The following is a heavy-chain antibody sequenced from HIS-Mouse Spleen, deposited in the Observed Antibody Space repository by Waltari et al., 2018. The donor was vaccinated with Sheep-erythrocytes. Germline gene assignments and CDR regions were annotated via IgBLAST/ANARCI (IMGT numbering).Heavy chain of an antibody. J-gene: IGHJ4*02. CDR2: IIPILGIA. CDR1: GGTFSSYA. D-gene: IGHD1-26*01. V-gene: IGHV1-69*04. CDR3: AQTGATTPHFDY. Sequence: QVQLVQSGAEVKKPGCSVKVSCKASGGTFSSYAISWVRQAPGQGLEWMGRIIPILGIANYAQKFQGRVTITADKSTSTAYMELSSLRSEDTAVYYCAQTGATTPHFDYWGQGTLVTVSS.